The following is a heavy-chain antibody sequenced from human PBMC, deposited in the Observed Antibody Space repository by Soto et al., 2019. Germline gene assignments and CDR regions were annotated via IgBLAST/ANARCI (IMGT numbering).Heavy chain of an antibody. J-gene: IGHJ4*02. CDR3: ARAPRDSSGYTFDY. CDR2: IITIFGSA. D-gene: IGHD3-22*01. V-gene: IGHV1-69*01. Sequence: QVQLVQSGAEVKKPGSSVKVSCKASGGTFGSYAISWVRQAPGQGLEWMGGIITIFGSANYAQKFQGRVTMTADESTGTAYMELRSLRSDDTTVYYCARAPRDSSGYTFDYGGQGTLVTVSS. CDR1: GGTFGSYA.